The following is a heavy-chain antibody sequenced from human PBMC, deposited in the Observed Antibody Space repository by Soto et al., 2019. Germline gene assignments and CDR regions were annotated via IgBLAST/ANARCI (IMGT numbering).Heavy chain of an antibody. CDR1: GYTFTSYG. CDR2: ISAYNGNT. V-gene: IGHV1-18*01. Sequence: QVQLVQSGAEVKKPGASVKVSCKASGYTFTSYGISWVRQAPGQGLEWMGWISAYNGNTNYAQKLKGRVTMTTDTSTSTAYMELRSLRSGDTAVYYCAREMGGSGGSCLFPIYYYYYYMDVWGKGTTVTVSS. D-gene: IGHD2-15*01. CDR3: AREMGGSGGSCLFPIYYYYYYMDV. J-gene: IGHJ6*03.